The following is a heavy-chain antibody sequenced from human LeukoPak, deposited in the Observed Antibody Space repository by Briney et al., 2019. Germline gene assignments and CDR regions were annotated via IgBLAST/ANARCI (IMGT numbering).Heavy chain of an antibody. D-gene: IGHD6-19*01. J-gene: IGHJ6*03. CDR2: ISAYNGNT. V-gene: IGHV1-18*01. CDR1: VYTFTIYG. CDR3: ARTRGYSSDRGNYYYMDV. Sequence: ASVTVSCTASVYTFTIYGISWVRQAPGQGLEGMGWISAYNGNTNYAQKLQGRVTMTTDTSTSTAYMELRSLRSDDTAVYYCARTRGYSSDRGNYYYMDVWGKGTTVTISS.